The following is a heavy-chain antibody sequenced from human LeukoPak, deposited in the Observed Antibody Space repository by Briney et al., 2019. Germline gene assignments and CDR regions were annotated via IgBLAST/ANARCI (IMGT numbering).Heavy chain of an antibody. V-gene: IGHV4-38-2*02. CDR2: IYHSGDT. Sequence: SETLSLTCTVSGYSVSSGYYWGWIRQPPGKGLEGIAMIYHSGDTYYNPSLRSRVTISLDTSKNQLSLKLSSVTAADTAVYYCARHVRKMATIYYYYGMDVWGQGTTVTVSS. J-gene: IGHJ6*02. CDR1: GYSVSSGYY. CDR3: ARHVRKMATIYYYYGMDV. D-gene: IGHD5-24*01.